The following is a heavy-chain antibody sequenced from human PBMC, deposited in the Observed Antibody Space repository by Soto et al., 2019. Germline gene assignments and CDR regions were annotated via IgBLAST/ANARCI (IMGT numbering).Heavy chain of an antibody. D-gene: IGHD2-15*01. CDR1: GGSISSSSYY. CDR2: IYYSGST. J-gene: IGHJ4*02. CDR3: ARYPTYSYKGTFDY. Sequence: SETLSLTCTVSGGSISSSSYYWGWIRQPPGKGLEWIGSIYYSGSTYYNPSLKSRVTISVDTSKNQFSLKLSSVTAADTAVYYCARYPTYSYKGTFDYWGQGTLVTVSS. V-gene: IGHV4-39*01.